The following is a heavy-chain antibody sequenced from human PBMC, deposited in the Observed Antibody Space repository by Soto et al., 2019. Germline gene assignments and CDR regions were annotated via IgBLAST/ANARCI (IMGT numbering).Heavy chain of an antibody. CDR1: GYTFSTYG. J-gene: IGHJ5*02. D-gene: IGHD3-3*01. CDR2: IGAYNDDT. V-gene: IGHV1-18*01. Sequence: QVQLVQSGAEVKKPGASVKVSCKASGYTFSTYGFSWVRQAPGQGLEWMGWIGAYNDDTNYAQNFQGRVTMTTDTATTTSYMELRNLRSDDTAVYFCARDWRGAEGFDPWGQRTLVTVSS. CDR3: ARDWRGAEGFDP.